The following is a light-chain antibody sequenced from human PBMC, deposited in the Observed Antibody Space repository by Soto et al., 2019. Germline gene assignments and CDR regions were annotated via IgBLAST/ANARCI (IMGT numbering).Light chain of an antibody. Sequence: DVVMSHSPLSLPVALGQPASISCRSNESLVHSDGNIYWRWFYQRPGQSQRRLISKVSDRDSGVPDKFTGNGSGTEFTLQINRVEADDFGLDFFMQGSLRPPALGLGTWLEI. V-gene: IGKV2-30*02. CDR3: MQGSLRPPA. J-gene: IGKJ2*01. CDR2: KVS. CDR1: ESLVHSDGNIY.